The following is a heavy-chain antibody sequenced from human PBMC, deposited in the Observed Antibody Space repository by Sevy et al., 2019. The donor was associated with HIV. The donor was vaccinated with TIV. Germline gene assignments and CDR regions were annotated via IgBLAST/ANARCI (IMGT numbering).Heavy chain of an antibody. CDR1: GYTFTSYG. Sequence: ASVKVSCKASGYTFTSYGISWVRQAPGQGLEWMGWISAYNGNTNYAQKLQGRVTMTTDTSTSTAYMELRSLRSDDSAVYYCARLVVRGVIIPDFDYWGQGTLVTVSS. V-gene: IGHV1-18*01. D-gene: IGHD3-10*01. J-gene: IGHJ4*02. CDR3: ARLVVRGVIIPDFDY. CDR2: ISAYNGNT.